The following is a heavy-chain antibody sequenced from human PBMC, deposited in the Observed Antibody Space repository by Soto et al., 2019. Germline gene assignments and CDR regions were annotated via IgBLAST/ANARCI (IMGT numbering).Heavy chain of an antibody. V-gene: IGHV4-39*01. Sequence: SETLSLTCSLSGASITSTTYFWAWIRHPPGKGLEWVGSIYYGGKTHYNPSLKSRATISVDRSRNQFSLQVSSVTAADTAVYYCAKNLPRTGRFDYWGQGTVVTVSS. CDR3: AKNLPRTGRFDY. J-gene: IGHJ4*02. CDR2: IYYGGKT. CDR1: GASITSTTYF.